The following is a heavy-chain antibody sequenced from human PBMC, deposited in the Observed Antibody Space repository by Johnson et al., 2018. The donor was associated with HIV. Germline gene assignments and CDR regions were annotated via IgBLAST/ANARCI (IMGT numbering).Heavy chain of an antibody. V-gene: IGHV3-66*01. J-gene: IGHJ3*02. D-gene: IGHD1-26*01. CDR1: GFTVSSNY. CDR3: AKEGSGSYYDVVAFDI. CDR2: IYSGGST. Sequence: VQLVESGGGLVQPGGSLRLSCAASGFTVSSNYMSWVRQAPGKGLEWVSDIYSGGSTYYADSVKGRFTISRDNSKNTLYLQMNSLRAEDTAVCYCAKEGSGSYYDVVAFDIWGQGTMVTVSS.